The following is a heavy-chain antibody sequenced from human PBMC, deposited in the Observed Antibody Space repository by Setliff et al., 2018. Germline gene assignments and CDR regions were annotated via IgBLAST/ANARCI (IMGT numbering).Heavy chain of an antibody. J-gene: IGHJ3*02. Sequence: ASVKVSCKASGYTFTSYAMHWVRQAPGQRLEWMGWINAGNGNTKYSQKFQGRVTITRDTSASTAYMELSSQRSEDTAVYYCARWAAVTHRGAFDIWGQGTMVTVSS. D-gene: IGHD4-17*01. CDR2: INAGNGNT. V-gene: IGHV1-3*01. CDR3: ARWAAVTHRGAFDI. CDR1: GYTFTSYA.